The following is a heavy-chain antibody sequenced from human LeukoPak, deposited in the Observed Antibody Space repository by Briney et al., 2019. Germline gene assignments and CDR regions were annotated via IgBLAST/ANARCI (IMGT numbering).Heavy chain of an antibody. D-gene: IGHD3-16*01. CDR3: ARGLSMGAFDY. CDR1: GFTFSDYY. J-gene: IGHJ4*02. CDR2: ISSSGSTI. V-gene: IGHV3-11*01. Sequence: GGSLRLSCAASGFTFSDYYMSWIRQAPGQGLEWVSYISSSGSTIYYTDSVKGRFTISRDNAKNSLYLQMNSLRAEDTAVYYCARGLSMGAFDYWGQGTLVTVSS.